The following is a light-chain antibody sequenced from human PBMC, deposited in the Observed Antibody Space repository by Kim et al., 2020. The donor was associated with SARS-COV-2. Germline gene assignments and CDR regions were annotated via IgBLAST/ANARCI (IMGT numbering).Light chain of an antibody. J-gene: IGKJ1*01. CDR3: QQYNSYPWT. V-gene: IGKV1-5*03. CDR2: KAS. CDR1: QSISSW. Sequence: VGGRVTITCRASQSISSWLAWYQQKPGKAPKLLIYKASSLESGVPSRFSGSGSGTEFTLTISSLQPDDFATYYCQQYNSYPWTFGQGTKVDIK.